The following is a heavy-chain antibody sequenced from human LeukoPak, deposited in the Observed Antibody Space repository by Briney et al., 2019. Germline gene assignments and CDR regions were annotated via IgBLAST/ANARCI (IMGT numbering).Heavy chain of an antibody. D-gene: IGHD5-12*01. CDR3: AREAQYSGYGPFDY. V-gene: IGHV3-48*03. Sequence: PGGSLRLSCAASGFTFSSYEMNWVRQAPGKGLEWVSYISSSASTIYYADSVKGRFTISRDNAKNSLCLQMNSLRAEDTAVYYCAREAQYSGYGPFDYWGQGTLVAVSS. J-gene: IGHJ4*02. CDR1: GFTFSSYE. CDR2: ISSSASTI.